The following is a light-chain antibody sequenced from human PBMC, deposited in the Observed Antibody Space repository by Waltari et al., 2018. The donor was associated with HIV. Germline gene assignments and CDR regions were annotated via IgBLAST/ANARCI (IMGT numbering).Light chain of an antibody. J-gene: IGLJ1*01. CDR3: SAYTSFGTYV. Sequence: QSALAQAASVSGPLGQPIIISCFGTNSDVGASDSVSWYQHHPGKAPKLIIYDVRRRPSGVSNRFSGSKSGNTASLIISGLQGEDEADYYCSAYTSFGTYVFGGGTTVTV. V-gene: IGLV2-14*03. CDR1: NSDVGASDS. CDR2: DVR.